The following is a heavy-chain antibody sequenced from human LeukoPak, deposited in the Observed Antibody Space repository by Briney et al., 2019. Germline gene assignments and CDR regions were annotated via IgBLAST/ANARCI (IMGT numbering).Heavy chain of an antibody. V-gene: IGHV3-7*01. Sequence: PGGSLRLSCAASGFGFSNYWMSWVRQAPGKGLEGVANMNEDGSEKNYVDSVKGRFTISRDNAQDSLYLQMNSLRAEDTAVYYCARDRGYSNFDYWGQGTLLTVSS. CDR2: MNEDGSEK. J-gene: IGHJ4*02. CDR3: ARDRGYSNFDY. D-gene: IGHD4-11*01. CDR1: GFGFSNYW.